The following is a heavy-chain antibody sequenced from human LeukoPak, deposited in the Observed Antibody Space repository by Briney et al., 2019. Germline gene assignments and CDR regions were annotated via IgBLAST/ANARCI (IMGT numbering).Heavy chain of an antibody. Sequence: GGSLRLSCAASGFTFSSYAMHWVRQAPGKGLEWVAVTSYDGSNKYYADSVKGRFTISRDNSKNTLYLQMNSLRAEDTAVYYCARSTSWGGGVFDYWGQGTLVTVSS. CDR2: TSYDGSNK. CDR1: GFTFSSYA. J-gene: IGHJ4*02. D-gene: IGHD3-3*01. CDR3: ARSTSWGGGVFDY. V-gene: IGHV3-30*04.